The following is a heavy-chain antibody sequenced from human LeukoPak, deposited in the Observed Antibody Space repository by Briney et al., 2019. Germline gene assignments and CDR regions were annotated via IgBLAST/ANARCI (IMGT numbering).Heavy chain of an antibody. CDR2: IRYDGSNK. J-gene: IGHJ4*02. CDR1: RLTFSSYG. V-gene: IGHV3-30*02. D-gene: IGHD3-3*01. Sequence: GGSLRLSCAGSRLTFSSYGMHWVRQAPGKGLEWVAFIRYDGSNKYYADSVKGRFSISRDNSKNTLYLQMNSLRAEDTAVYYCAKDAVRFLEWYYFDYWGQGTLVTVSS. CDR3: AKDAVRFLEWYYFDY.